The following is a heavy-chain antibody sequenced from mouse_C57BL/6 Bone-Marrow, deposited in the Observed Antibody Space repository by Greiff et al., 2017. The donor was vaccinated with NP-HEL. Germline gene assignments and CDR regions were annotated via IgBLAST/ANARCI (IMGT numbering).Heavy chain of an antibody. CDR2: IYPGDGDT. V-gene: IGHV1-82*01. J-gene: IGHJ2*01. Sequence: VKLQESGPELVKPGASVKISCKASGYAFSSSWMNWVKQRPGKGLEWIGRIYPGDGDTNYNGKFKGKATLTADNSSSTAYMQLSSLTSEDSAVYCCARRGESDYWGQGTTLTVSS. CDR3: ARRGESDY. CDR1: GYAFSSSW.